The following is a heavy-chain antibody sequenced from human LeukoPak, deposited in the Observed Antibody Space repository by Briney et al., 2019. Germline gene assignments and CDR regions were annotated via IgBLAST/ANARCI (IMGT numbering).Heavy chain of an antibody. J-gene: IGHJ4*02. CDR3: AGEDYGDYFDY. D-gene: IGHD4-17*01. CDR2: INSDGSST. Sequence: GGSLRLSCAASGFTFSSYWMHWVRQAPGKGLVWVSRINSDGSSTSYADSVKGRFTISRDNAKNTLYLQMNSLRAEDTAVYYCAGEDYGDYFDYWGQGTLVTVSS. V-gene: IGHV3-74*01. CDR1: GFTFSSYW.